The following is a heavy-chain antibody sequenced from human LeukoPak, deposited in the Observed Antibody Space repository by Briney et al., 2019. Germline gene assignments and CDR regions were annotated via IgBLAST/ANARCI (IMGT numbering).Heavy chain of an antibody. Sequence: PSETLSLTCTVSGGPISSYYWRWIRQPPGKGLEWIGYISYSGSTNYNPSLKSRVTISVDTSKNQFSLKLSSVTAADTAVYYCARYSPNWYFDLWGRGTLVTVSS. CDR1: GGPISSYY. V-gene: IGHV4-59*08. D-gene: IGHD5-18*01. CDR2: ISYSGST. J-gene: IGHJ2*01. CDR3: ARYSPNWYFDL.